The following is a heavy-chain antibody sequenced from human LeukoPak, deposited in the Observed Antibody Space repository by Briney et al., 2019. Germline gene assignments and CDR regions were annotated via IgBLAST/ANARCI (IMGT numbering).Heavy chain of an antibody. CDR3: ARGVRLHYYYGMDV. J-gene: IGHJ6*02. CDR2: INHSGST. V-gene: IGHV4-34*01. CDR1: GGSFSGYY. Sequence: SETLSLTCAVYGGSFSGYYWSWIRQPPGKGLEWIGEINHSGSTNYNPSPKSRVTISVDTSKNQFSLKLSSVTAADTAVYYCARGVRLHYYYGMDVWGQGTTVTVSS.